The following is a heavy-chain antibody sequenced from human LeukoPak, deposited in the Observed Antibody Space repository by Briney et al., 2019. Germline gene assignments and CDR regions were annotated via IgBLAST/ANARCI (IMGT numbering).Heavy chain of an antibody. D-gene: IGHD5-24*01. CDR3: ARVPDGQFDY. CDR1: GYTFTGYY. V-gene: IGHV1-2*02. Sequence: ASVKVSCKASGYTFTGYYMHWVRQAPGQGLEWMGWINPNSGGTNYAQKFQGRVTMTRDTSISTAYMELSSLRSEDTAVYYCARVPDGQFDYWGQGTLVTVSS. J-gene: IGHJ4*02. CDR2: INPNSGGT.